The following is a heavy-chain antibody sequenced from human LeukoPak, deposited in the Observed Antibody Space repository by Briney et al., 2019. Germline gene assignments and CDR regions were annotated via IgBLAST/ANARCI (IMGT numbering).Heavy chain of an antibody. CDR3: ARNDSSGYFDY. D-gene: IGHD3-22*01. CDR2: IYYSGST. V-gene: IGHV4-38-2*01. Sequence: SETLSLTCAVSGYSISSGYYWGWIRQPPGKRLEWIGSIYYSGSTHYNPYLKSRVTISVDTSKNQFSLRLSSVTAADTAVYYCARNDSSGYFDYWGQGTLVTVSS. J-gene: IGHJ4*02. CDR1: GYSISSGYY.